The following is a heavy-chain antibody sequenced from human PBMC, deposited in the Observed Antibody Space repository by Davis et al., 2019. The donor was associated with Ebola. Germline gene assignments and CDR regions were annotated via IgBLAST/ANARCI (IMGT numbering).Heavy chain of an antibody. D-gene: IGHD3-10*01. Sequence: PGGSLRLSCATSGFTLRYCGMHWVRQSPGKGLEWVAVIWYDGSNKYYADSVKGRFTISRDNSKNALYLQMNSLRAEDTAVYYRGRDRAMFRVGLIDYWGQGTLVTVSS. CDR2: IWYDGSNK. J-gene: IGHJ4*02. CDR1: GFTLRYCG. V-gene: IGHV3-33*01. CDR3: GRDRAMFRVGLIDY.